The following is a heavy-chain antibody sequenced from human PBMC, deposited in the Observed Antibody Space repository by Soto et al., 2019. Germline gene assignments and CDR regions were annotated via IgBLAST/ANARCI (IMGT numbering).Heavy chain of an antibody. D-gene: IGHD4-17*01. CDR3: AKSSGGGTVATYYY. Sequence: EVQLLESGGGLVQPGGSLRLSCAASGFTFSSYAMSWVRQAPGKGLEWVSAISGSGGSTYYADSVKGRFTISRDNSKNTLYLQMNSMRAEDTAVYYCAKSSGGGTVATYYYWGQGTLVTVSS. V-gene: IGHV3-23*01. CDR2: ISGSGGST. CDR1: GFTFSSYA. J-gene: IGHJ4*02.